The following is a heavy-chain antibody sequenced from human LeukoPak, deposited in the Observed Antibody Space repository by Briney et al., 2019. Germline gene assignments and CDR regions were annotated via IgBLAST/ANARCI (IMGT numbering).Heavy chain of an antibody. CDR2: IYSGGST. D-gene: IGHD3-3*01. CDR1: GFTVSSNY. J-gene: IGHJ6*03. CDR3: ARDVYYDFWSGGDYYYYMDV. Sequence: GGSLRLSCAASGFTVSSNYMSWVRQAPGKGLEWVSVIYSGGSTSYADSMKGRFTISRDNSKNTLYLQMNSLRAEDTAVYYCARDVYYDFWSGGDYYYYMDVWGKGTTVTVSS. V-gene: IGHV3-66*01.